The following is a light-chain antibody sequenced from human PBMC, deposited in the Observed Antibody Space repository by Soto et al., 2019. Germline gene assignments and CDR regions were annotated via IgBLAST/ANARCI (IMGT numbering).Light chain of an antibody. J-gene: IGLJ1*01. CDR3: SSYAGSDNPYV. V-gene: IGLV2-8*01. CDR2: EVT. Sequence: SVLPPAPPASGSPGQSVTIPCTGTSLAVGGYDYVSWYQQHPGKAPKLMIYEVTKRPLGVPDRFSGSKSGNTASLTVSGLQAEDEADYYCSSYAGSDNPYVLGTGTQITVL. CDR1: SLAVGGYDY.